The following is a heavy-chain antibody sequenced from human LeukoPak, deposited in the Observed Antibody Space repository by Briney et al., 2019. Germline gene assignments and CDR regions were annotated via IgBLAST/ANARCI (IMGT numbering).Heavy chain of an antibody. J-gene: IGHJ5*02. Sequence: SETLSLTCTVSGGSISSGGYYWSWIRRHPGKGLEWIGYIYYSGSTYYNPSLKSRVTISVDTSKNQFSLKLSSVTAADTAVYYCARCFSSSWTHNWFDPWGQGTLVTVSS. CDR1: GGSISSGGYY. CDR3: ARCFSSSWTHNWFDP. CDR2: IYYSGST. D-gene: IGHD6-6*01. V-gene: IGHV4-31*03.